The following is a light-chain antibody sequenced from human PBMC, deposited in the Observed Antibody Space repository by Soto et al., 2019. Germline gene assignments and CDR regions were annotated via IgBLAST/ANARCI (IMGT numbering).Light chain of an antibody. CDR3: QQFNSYSFT. V-gene: IGKV1-5*03. J-gene: IGKJ5*01. CDR2: KAS. CDR1: QSISNW. Sequence: DIQMTQSPSTLSASVGDRVTITCRASQSISNWLAWYQQKPGKAPKLLIYKASSLERGVPSRFGGSGSGTEFTLTISSLQPDDFAAYYCQQFNSYSFTFGQGTRLEMK.